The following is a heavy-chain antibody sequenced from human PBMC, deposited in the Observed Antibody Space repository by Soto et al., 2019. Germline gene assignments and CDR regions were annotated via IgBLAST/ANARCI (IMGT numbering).Heavy chain of an antibody. J-gene: IGHJ4*02. CDR3: ARDHISGGDY. D-gene: IGHD6-19*01. Sequence: EVQLVESGGGLLKPGGSLRLSCAASGFTFSSYSMNWIRQAPGKGLEWVSSIGSSSSSIYYADSVKGRFSISRDNAKNSLYLQMSSLRVEDTAVYYCARDHISGGDYWGQGTLVTVSS. V-gene: IGHV3-21*02. CDR1: GFTFSSYS. CDR2: IGSSSSSI.